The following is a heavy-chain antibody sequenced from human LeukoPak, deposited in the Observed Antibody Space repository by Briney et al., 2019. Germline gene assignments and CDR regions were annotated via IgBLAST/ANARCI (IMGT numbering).Heavy chain of an antibody. D-gene: IGHD6-13*01. J-gene: IGHJ4*02. CDR2: INHSGST. CDR1: GGSFSGYY. V-gene: IGHV4-34*01. CDR3: ARGGRQQPFDY. Sequence: SETLSLTCAVYGGSFSGYYWSWIRQPPGKGLEWIGEINHSGSTNYNPSLKSRVTISVDTFKNQFSLKLSSVTAADTAVYYCARGGRQQPFDYWGQGTLVTVSS.